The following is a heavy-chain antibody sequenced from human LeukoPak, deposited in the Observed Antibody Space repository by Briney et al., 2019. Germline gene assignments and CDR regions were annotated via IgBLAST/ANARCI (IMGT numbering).Heavy chain of an antibody. CDR1: GFSFSTYG. D-gene: IGHD4-17*01. J-gene: IGHJ6*03. V-gene: IGHV3-30*02. CDR3: AKEPTKTTVISDYYYYYYMDV. Sequence: GGSLRLSCAASGFSFSTYGMYWVRQAPGKGLEWVAFIRYDGSNKDYPDSVKGRFTISRDNSKNTLFLQMNSLRAEDTAVYYCAKEPTKTTVISDYYYYYYMDVWGKGTTVTISS. CDR2: IRYDGSNK.